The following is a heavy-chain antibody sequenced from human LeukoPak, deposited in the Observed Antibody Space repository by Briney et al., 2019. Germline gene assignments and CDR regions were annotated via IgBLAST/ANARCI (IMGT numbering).Heavy chain of an antibody. CDR2: MNPNSGNT. V-gene: IGHV1-8*01. CDR3: ARGSYYDSSGYLVGSWFDP. D-gene: IGHD3-22*01. CDR1: GYTFTSYD. Sequence: ASVEVSCKASGYTFTSYDINWVRQATGQGLEWMGWMNPNSGNTGYAQKFQGRVTMTRNTSISTAYMELSSLRSEDTAVYYCARGSYYDSSGYLVGSWFDPWGQGTLVTVSS. J-gene: IGHJ5*02.